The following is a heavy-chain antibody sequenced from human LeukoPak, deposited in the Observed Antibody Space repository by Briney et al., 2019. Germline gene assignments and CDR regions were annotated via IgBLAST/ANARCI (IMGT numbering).Heavy chain of an antibody. CDR1: GGSFSGYY. CDR2: INHSGST. D-gene: IGHD3-10*01. V-gene: IGHV4-34*01. J-gene: IGHJ6*02. Sequence: PSETLSLTCAVYGGSFSGYYWNWIRQPPGKGLEWIGEINHSGSTNYNPSLKSRVTISVDTSKNQFSLKLSSVTAADTAVYYCASLGYYYGSGSPLVPYYYYGMDVWGQGTTVTVSS. CDR3: ASLGYYYGSGSPLVPYYYYGMDV.